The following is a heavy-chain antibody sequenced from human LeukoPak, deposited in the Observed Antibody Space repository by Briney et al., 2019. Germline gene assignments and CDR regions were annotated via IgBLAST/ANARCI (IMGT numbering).Heavy chain of an antibody. V-gene: IGHV1-46*01. CDR1: GYTFTIYY. D-gene: IGHD4-17*01. J-gene: IGHJ5*02. CDR2: INPSGGST. Sequence: ASVKVSCTASGYTFTIYYMHWVRQAPGQGLEWMGIINPSGGSTSYAQKFQGKVTMPRDTSTSTVYMELSSLRSEDTAVYYCAREIGRYGDLPGWFDPWGQGTLVTVSS. CDR3: AREIGRYGDLPGWFDP.